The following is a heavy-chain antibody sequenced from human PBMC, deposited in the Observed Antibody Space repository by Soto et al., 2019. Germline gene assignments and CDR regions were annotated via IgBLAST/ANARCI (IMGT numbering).Heavy chain of an antibody. CDR2: IIPIFGTA. Sequence: SVKVSFKASGGTFSSYAISWVRQAPGQGLEWMGGIIPIFGTANYAQKFQGRVTITADESTSTAYMELSSLRSEDTAVYYCARGKGVAGDYYYYYGMDVWGQGTTVTVSS. D-gene: IGHD6-19*01. CDR3: ARGKGVAGDYYYYYGMDV. J-gene: IGHJ6*02. CDR1: GGTFSSYA. V-gene: IGHV1-69*13.